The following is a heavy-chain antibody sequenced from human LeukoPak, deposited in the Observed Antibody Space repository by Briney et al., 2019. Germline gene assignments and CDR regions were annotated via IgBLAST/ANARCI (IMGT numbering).Heavy chain of an antibody. CDR2: INPNSGGT. CDR3: ARIYGSGEGSY. CDR1: GYTFTDYY. V-gene: IGHV1-2*02. J-gene: IGHJ4*02. Sequence: GASVKVSCKASGYTFTDYYIHWVRQAPGQGLEWMGWINPNSGGTNYAQKFQGRVTMTRDTSISTAYMELSRLRSDDTAVYYCARIYGSGEGSYWGQGTLVTVSS. D-gene: IGHD3-10*01.